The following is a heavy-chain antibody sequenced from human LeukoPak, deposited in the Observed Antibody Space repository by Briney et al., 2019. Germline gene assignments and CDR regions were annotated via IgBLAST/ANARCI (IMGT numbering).Heavy chain of an antibody. J-gene: IGHJ4*02. V-gene: IGHV1-46*01. CDR3: ARDPFYDSSGYYPDY. D-gene: IGHD3-22*01. Sequence: ASVKVSCKASGYTFTSYYMHWVRQAPGQGLEWMGRSNPSGGITSYAQKFQGRVTMTRDTSTSTVYMELSSLRSEDTAVYYCARDPFYDSSGYYPDYWGQGTLATVSS. CDR2: SNPSGGIT. CDR1: GYTFTSYY.